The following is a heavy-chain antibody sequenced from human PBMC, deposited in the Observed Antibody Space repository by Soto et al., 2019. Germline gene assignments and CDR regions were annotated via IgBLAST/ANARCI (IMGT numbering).Heavy chain of an antibody. D-gene: IGHD3-3*01. CDR2: ISSSSSAI. J-gene: IGHJ6*03. CDR1: GFTFSTYS. CDR3: ARARGRSGYYYMDV. V-gene: IGHV3-48*01. Sequence: GGSLRLSCAASGFTFSTYSMNWVRQAPGKGLEWVSYISSSSSAIYYAASVKGRFTISRDNAKNSLYLQMNSLRVEDTAVYYCARARGRSGYYYMDVWGKGTTVTVSS.